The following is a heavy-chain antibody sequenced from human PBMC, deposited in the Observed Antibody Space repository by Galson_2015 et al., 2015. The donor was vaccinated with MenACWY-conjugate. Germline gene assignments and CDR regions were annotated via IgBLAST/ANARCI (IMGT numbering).Heavy chain of an antibody. J-gene: IGHJ6*02. V-gene: IGHV5-51*01. CDR3: ARHPPGGRGMDV. CDR1: GYSFSTYW. D-gene: IGHD1-26*01. Sequence: QSGAEVTKPGESLKISCTGSGYSFSTYWIAWVRQLPGKGLEWMGLISPGDSNTRYSPAFHGQVTISADKSISTAYLQLHSLQASDTAMYYCARHPPGGRGMDVWGQGTTVTVSS. CDR2: ISPGDSNT.